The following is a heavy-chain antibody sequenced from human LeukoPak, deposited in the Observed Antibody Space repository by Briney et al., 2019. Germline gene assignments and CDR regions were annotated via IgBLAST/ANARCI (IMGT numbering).Heavy chain of an antibody. CDR2: IYTSGST. CDR3: ATFQTTPDY. Sequence: SETLSLTCTVSGGSISSYYWSWIRQPAGKGLKWIGRIYTSGSTNYNPSLKSRVTMSVDTSKNQFSLKLSSVTAADTAVYYCATFQTTPDYWGQGTLVTVSS. CDR1: GGSISSYY. J-gene: IGHJ4*02. D-gene: IGHD4-11*01. V-gene: IGHV4-4*07.